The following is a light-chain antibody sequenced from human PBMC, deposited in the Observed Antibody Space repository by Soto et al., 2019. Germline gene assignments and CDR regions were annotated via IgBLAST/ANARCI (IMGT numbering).Light chain of an antibody. V-gene: IGKV3-20*01. CDR3: QPYGSSPWT. Sequence: EIVLTQSPGTLSLSPGERCTFSCMASQSVSSNYLAWYQQKPGQAPRLLIYGAFKRATGIPDRFSGSGSGTDFTLTISRLEPEDFAVYYCQPYGSSPWTVGPGTKVEIK. J-gene: IGKJ1*01. CDR1: QSVSSNY. CDR2: GAF.